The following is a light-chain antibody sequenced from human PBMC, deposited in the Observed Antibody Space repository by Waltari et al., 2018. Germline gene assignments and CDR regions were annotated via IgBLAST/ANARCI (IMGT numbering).Light chain of an antibody. J-gene: IGLJ1*01. Sequence: QSVLTQPPSASGTPGQRVTISCSGSSSNIGSNTVNWYQQLPGTAPKHLIYSNNQRPSEAPHRFSGSKSGTSASLAISGLQSEDEADYYCAAWDDSLNGPYVFGTGTKVTVL. V-gene: IGLV1-44*01. CDR1: SSNIGSNT. CDR3: AAWDDSLNGPYV. CDR2: SNN.